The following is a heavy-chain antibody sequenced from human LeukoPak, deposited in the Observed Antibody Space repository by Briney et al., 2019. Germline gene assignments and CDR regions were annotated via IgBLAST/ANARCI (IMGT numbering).Heavy chain of an antibody. D-gene: IGHD3-3*01. CDR3: ASATIFGVVIGFDY. J-gene: IGHJ4*02. V-gene: IGHV3-21*01. CDR1: GFTFSTFA. Sequence: GGSLRLSCAASGFTFSTFAMSWVRQAPGKGLEWVSSISSSSSYIYYADSVKGRFTISRDNAKNSLYLQMNSLRAEDTAVYYCASATIFGVVIGFDYWGQGTLVTVSS. CDR2: ISSSSSYI.